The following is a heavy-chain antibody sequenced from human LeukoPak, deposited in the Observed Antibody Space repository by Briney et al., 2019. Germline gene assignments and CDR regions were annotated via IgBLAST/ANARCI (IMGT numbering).Heavy chain of an antibody. Sequence: PGGSLRLSCAASGFTFSSYSMNWVRQAPGKGLVWVSRINSDGSSTSYADSVKGRFTISRDNAKNTLYLQMNSLRAEDTAVYYCARPLGRYSYGVDYWGQGTLVTVSS. J-gene: IGHJ4*02. D-gene: IGHD5-18*01. CDR2: INSDGSST. V-gene: IGHV3-74*01. CDR1: GFTFSSYS. CDR3: ARPLGRYSYGVDY.